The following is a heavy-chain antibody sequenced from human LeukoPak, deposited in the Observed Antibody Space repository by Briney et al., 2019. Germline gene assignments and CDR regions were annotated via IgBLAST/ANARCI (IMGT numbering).Heavy chain of an antibody. Sequence: HPGGSLRLSCAASGFTFSSYEMNWVRQAPGKGLEWVSYISSSGSTIYYADSVKGRFTISGDNAKNSLYLQMNSLRAEDTAVYYCARERELPDYWGQGTLVTVSS. J-gene: IGHJ4*02. CDR1: GFTFSSYE. D-gene: IGHD1-26*01. V-gene: IGHV3-48*03. CDR2: ISSSGSTI. CDR3: ARERELPDY.